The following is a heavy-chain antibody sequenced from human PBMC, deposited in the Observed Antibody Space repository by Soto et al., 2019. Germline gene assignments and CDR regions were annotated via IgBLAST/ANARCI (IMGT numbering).Heavy chain of an antibody. J-gene: IGHJ5*02. D-gene: IGHD4-4*01. V-gene: IGHV4-59*08. Sequence: QVQLQESGPGLVQPSETLSLTCTVSGGSITGYYWSWIRQPPGKGPEWIGNIHYSGSTNYNPSLKGRVTISVDTSKNLFSLRLSSVTAAETAVYYCARHSYYSNPLRFDPWGQGTLVTVSS. CDR2: IHYSGST. CDR1: GGSITGYY. CDR3: ARHSYYSNPLRFDP.